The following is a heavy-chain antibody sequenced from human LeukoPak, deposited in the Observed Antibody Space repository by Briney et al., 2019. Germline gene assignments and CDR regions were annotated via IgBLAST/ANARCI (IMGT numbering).Heavy chain of an antibody. J-gene: IGHJ4*02. V-gene: IGHV3-48*02. Sequence: GGSLRLSCTASGFIFGSYSMNWVRQAPGKGLEWVSYINTRGTTTSYADSVKGRFTISRDSAKNSLYLQMNRLRDADTAVYYCAREGFYSGNDRWGQGTLVTVSS. CDR2: INTRGTTT. D-gene: IGHD5-12*01. CDR3: AREGFYSGNDR. CDR1: GFIFGSYS.